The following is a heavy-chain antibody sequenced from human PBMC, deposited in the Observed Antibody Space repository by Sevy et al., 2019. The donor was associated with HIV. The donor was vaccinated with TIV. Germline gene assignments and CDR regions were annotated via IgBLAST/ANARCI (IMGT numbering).Heavy chain of an antibody. Sequence: HGGSLRLSCAASGFTFSSYSMNWVRQAPGKGLEWVSSISSSSYIYYGDSVKGRFTTSRDNAKNSLYLQMNSLRAEDTAVYYCARDYDFWSANRGGWFDPWGQGTLVTVSS. CDR1: GFTFSSYS. CDR3: ARDYDFWSANRGGWFDP. J-gene: IGHJ5*02. V-gene: IGHV3-21*01. CDR2: ISSSSYI. D-gene: IGHD3-3*01.